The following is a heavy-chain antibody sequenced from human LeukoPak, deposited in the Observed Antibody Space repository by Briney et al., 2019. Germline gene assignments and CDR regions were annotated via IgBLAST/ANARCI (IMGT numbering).Heavy chain of an antibody. D-gene: IGHD3-16*01. J-gene: IGHJ6*03. Sequence: SETLSLTCTVSGGSMSYYYWSWLRQPPGEGLEWIGNLFYSGNSNYNPSLKSRVTISIDTSKSQFSLKLTSVTAADTAVYYCARHLNTFDQGGASYYYIDVWGKGTTVAVSS. CDR1: GGSMSYYY. V-gene: IGHV4-59*08. CDR2: LFYSGNS. CDR3: ARHLNTFDQGGASYYYIDV.